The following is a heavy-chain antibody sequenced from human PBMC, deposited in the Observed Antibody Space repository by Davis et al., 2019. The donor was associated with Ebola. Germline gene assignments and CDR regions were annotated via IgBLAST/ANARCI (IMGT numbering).Heavy chain of an antibody. J-gene: IGHJ6*02. CDR1: GLTFSRYG. Sequence: GGSLRLSCVASGLTFSRYGMHWVRQTPGKGLEWVAFIWFDGRNAHYIDSVKGRFTISRDNSKNTLYLQMNSLRAEDTAMYYCARSTVVATNPYYYHGMDVWGQGTTVTVSS. CDR2: IWFDGRNA. V-gene: IGHV3-33*01. D-gene: IGHD2-15*01. CDR3: ARSTVVATNPYYYHGMDV.